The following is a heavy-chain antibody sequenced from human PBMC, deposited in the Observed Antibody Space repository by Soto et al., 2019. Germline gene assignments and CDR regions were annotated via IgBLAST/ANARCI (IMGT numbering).Heavy chain of an antibody. V-gene: IGHV1-46*01. J-gene: IGHJ6*02. CDR3: ARVGGDGYNSLYYYYGMDV. D-gene: IGHD5-12*01. Sequence: QVQLVQSGAEVKKPGASVKVSCKASGYTFTSYYMHWVRQAPGQGLEWMGIINPSGGSTSYAQKFQGRVTMTRDTSTSTVYMELSSLRSEDTAVYYCARVGGDGYNSLYYYYGMDVWGQGTTVTVSS. CDR2: INPSGGST. CDR1: GYTFTSYY.